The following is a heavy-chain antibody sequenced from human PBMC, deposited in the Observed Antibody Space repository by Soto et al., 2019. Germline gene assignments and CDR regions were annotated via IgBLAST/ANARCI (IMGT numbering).Heavy chain of an antibody. CDR3: ARDRDYYDSSGYSFDP. Sequence: QVQLVQSGAEVKKPGSSVKVSCKASGGTFSSYAISWVRQAPGQGLEWMGGIIPIFGTANYAQKFQGRVTITADKSTSTAYMALSSLRSEDTAVYYCARDRDYYDSSGYSFDPWGQGTVVTVSS. CDR1: GGTFSSYA. CDR2: IIPIFGTA. J-gene: IGHJ5*02. D-gene: IGHD3-22*01. V-gene: IGHV1-69*06.